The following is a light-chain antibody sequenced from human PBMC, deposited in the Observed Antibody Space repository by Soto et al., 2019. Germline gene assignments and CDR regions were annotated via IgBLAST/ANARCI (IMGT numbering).Light chain of an antibody. Sequence: DIVMTQSPLSLPVTPGEPASISCRSSQSLLLSNGYNYLDWYLQKPGQSPQLLIYLGSNRASGVPDRFGGSGSGTEFPLNISRVEGEDVGVYYCMQGLQSRTFGQGTRVEVK. J-gene: IGKJ1*01. CDR1: QSLLLSNGYNY. V-gene: IGKV2-28*01. CDR2: LGS. CDR3: MQGLQSRT.